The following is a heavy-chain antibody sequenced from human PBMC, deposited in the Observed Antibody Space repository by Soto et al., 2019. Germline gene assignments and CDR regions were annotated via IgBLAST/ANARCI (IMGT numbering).Heavy chain of an antibody. D-gene: IGHD3-10*01. Sequence: APLKVSCKTSGYTFTSYARHCVRQAHGQRLEWMGWINAGNGNTKYSQKFQGRVTITRDTSASTAYMELSSLRSEDTAVYDCARNRRDYGSCDYWGQGTLVTVSS. J-gene: IGHJ4*02. CDR1: GYTFTSYA. V-gene: IGHV1-3*01. CDR2: INAGNGNT. CDR3: ARNRRDYGSCDY.